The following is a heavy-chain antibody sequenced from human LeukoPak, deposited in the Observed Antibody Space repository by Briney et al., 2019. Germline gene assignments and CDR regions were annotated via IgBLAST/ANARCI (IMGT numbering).Heavy chain of an antibody. CDR3: ARGGIAVAGPRHAFDI. Sequence: GRSLRLSCAASGFTFSTYAMYWVRQAPGKGLEWVAVISYDESSKYFADSVKGRFTISRDNSKNTLYLQMNTLRAEDTAVYYCARGGIAVAGPRHAFDIWGQGTMVTVSS. D-gene: IGHD6-19*01. CDR2: ISYDESSK. CDR1: GFTFSTYA. J-gene: IGHJ3*02. V-gene: IGHV3-30-3*01.